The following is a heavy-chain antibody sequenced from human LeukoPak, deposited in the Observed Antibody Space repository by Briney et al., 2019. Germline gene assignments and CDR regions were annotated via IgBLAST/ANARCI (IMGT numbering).Heavy chain of an antibody. Sequence: PSETLSLTCTVSGGSISSGGYYWSWIRQHPGKSLEWIGYIYYSGSTYYNPSLKSRVTISVDTSKNQLSLELSSVTAADTAVYYCARGSPYDYIWGSYRPHFFDYWGQGTLVTVSS. D-gene: IGHD3-16*02. CDR3: ARGSPYDYIWGSYRPHFFDY. V-gene: IGHV4-31*03. CDR2: IYYSGST. CDR1: GGSISSGGYY. J-gene: IGHJ4*02.